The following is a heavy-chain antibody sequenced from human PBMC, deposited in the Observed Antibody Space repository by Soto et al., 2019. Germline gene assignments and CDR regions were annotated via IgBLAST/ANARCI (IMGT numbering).Heavy chain of an antibody. D-gene: IGHD1-1*01. J-gene: IGHJ5*02. CDR1: GYTFTSYA. V-gene: IGHV1-3*01. CDR3: ARERYNWNDEEGCFDP. CDR2: INAGNGNT. Sequence: QVQLVQSGAEVKKPGASVKVSCKASGYTFTSYAMHWVRQAPGQRLEWMGWINAGNGNTKYSQKFQDRVTITRDTSASTAYMELSSLRYEDTAVYDCARERYNWNDEEGCFDPWGQGTLVTVSS.